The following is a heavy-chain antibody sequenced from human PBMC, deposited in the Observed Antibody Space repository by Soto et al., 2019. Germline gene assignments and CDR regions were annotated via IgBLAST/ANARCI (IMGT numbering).Heavy chain of an antibody. CDR1: GFSLSTSGLG. V-gene: IGHV2-5*02. D-gene: IGHD3-10*01. Sequence: QITLKESGPTLVKPTLTLTLTCTFSGFSLSTSGLGVGWIRQPPGKALEWLALIYWDDDTRYNPSLKSRLTITKDTSKNQVVLTMTNMDPVDTATYYCAHNRQDDFGELSSPPTIIDYWGLGTLVTVSS. CDR3: AHNRQDDFGELSSPPTIIDY. CDR2: IYWDDDT. J-gene: IGHJ4*02.